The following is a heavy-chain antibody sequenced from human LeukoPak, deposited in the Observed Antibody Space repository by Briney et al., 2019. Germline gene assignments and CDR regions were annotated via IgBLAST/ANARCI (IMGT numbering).Heavy chain of an antibody. V-gene: IGHV1-18*01. CDR2: ISAYNGNT. D-gene: IGHD3-10*01. Sequence: ASVKVSCTASGYTFTSYGISWVRQAPGQGLEWMGWISAYNGNTNYAQKLQGRVTMTTDTSTSTAYMELRSLRSDDTAVYYCARGAGGSGSYGFGMAFDYWGQGTLVTVSS. CDR3: ARGAGGSGSYGFGMAFDY. J-gene: IGHJ4*02. CDR1: GYTFTSYG.